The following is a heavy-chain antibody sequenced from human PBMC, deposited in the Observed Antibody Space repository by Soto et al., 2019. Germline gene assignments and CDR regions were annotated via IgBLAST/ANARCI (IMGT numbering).Heavy chain of an antibody. D-gene: IGHD2-15*01. CDR3: ALLVVAAKGNENWFDP. CDR2: IYWDDDK. V-gene: IGHV2-5*02. J-gene: IGHJ5*02. Sequence: GLDLEWLALIYWDDDKRYSPSLKSRLTITKDTSKNQVVLTMTNMDPVDTATYYCALLVVAAKGNENWFDPWGQGTLVTVSS.